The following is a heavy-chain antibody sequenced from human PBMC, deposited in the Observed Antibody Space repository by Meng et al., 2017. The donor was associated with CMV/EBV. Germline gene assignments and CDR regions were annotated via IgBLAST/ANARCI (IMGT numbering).Heavy chain of an antibody. CDR1: GFTVSSNY. V-gene: IGHV3-53*01. CDR3: ASMVVTRGWFDP. CDR2: IYSGGST. D-gene: IGHD4/OR15-4a*01. Sequence: GGSMRLSCAASGFTVSSNYMSWVRQAPGKGLEWVSVIYSGGSTYYADSVKGRFTISRDNSKNTVYLQMNSLRAEDTAVYYCASMVVTRGWFDPWGQGTLVTVSS. J-gene: IGHJ5*02.